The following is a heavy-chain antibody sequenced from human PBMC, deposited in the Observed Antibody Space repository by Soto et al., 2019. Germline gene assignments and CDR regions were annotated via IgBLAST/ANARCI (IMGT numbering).Heavy chain of an antibody. Sequence: QITLKDSGPTLVKPTQTLTLTCTFSGFSLSTSGVGVGWIRQAPGKALEWLAVIYSDDDKRYSPSLKNRLTITKDTSNNQVVLTMTNMDPVDTGTYFCAHRSNGNYFDYWGQGTLVTVSS. CDR2: IYSDDDK. CDR1: GFSLSTSGVG. D-gene: IGHD2-8*01. J-gene: IGHJ4*02. CDR3: AHRSNGNYFDY. V-gene: IGHV2-5*02.